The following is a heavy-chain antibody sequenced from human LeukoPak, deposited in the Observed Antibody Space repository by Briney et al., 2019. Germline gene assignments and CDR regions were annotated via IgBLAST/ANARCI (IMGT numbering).Heavy chain of an antibody. J-gene: IGHJ4*02. Sequence: GGSLRLSCAASGFTVSSNYMSWVRQAPGKGLEWVSVIYSGGSTYYADSVKGRFTISRDNSKNTLYLQMNSLRAEDTAVYYRARGGYDILTTYFDYWGQGTLVTVSS. CDR3: ARGGYDILTTYFDY. D-gene: IGHD3-9*01. CDR1: GFTVSSNY. V-gene: IGHV3-53*01. CDR2: IYSGGST.